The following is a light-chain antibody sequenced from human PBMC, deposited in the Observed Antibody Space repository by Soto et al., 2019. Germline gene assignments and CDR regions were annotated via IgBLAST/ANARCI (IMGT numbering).Light chain of an antibody. V-gene: IGKV1-5*01. CDR3: QQYNSYRGV. Sequence: DIQMTQSPSTLSASVGDRVTITCRASQSISSWLAWYPQKPGKAPKLLIYDASSLESGVPSRFSGSGSGTEFTLTISSPQPEDFATNYCQQYNSYRGVFGQGTKGDIK. CDR2: DAS. J-gene: IGKJ1*01. CDR1: QSISSW.